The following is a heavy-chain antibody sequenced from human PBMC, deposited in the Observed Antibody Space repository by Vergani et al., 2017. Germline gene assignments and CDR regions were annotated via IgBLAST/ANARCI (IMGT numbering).Heavy chain of an antibody. Sequence: QVQLQQWGAGLLKPSETLSLTCAVYGGSFSGYYWSWIRQPPGKGLEWIGEINHSGSTNYNPSLKSRVTISVDTSKNQFSLKLSSVTAADTAVYYGARGRSYYYYGMDVWGQGTTVTVSS. V-gene: IGHV4-34*01. J-gene: IGHJ6*02. CDR2: INHSGST. CDR1: GGSFSGYY. CDR3: ARGRSYYYYGMDV.